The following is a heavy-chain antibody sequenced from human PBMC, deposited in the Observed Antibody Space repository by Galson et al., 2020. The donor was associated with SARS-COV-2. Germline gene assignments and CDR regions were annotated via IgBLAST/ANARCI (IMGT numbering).Heavy chain of an antibody. CDR3: ATLRVSTGTILHYYYGMDV. Sequence: SETLSLTCTVSGGSISSYYWSWIRQPPGKGLEWIGYIYYSGSTNYNPSLKSRVTISVDTSKNQFSLKLSSVTAADTAVYYCATLRVSTGTILHYYYGMDVWGQGTTVTVSS. CDR1: GGSISSYY. J-gene: IGHJ6*02. CDR2: IYYSGST. D-gene: IGHD1-7*01. V-gene: IGHV4-59*01.